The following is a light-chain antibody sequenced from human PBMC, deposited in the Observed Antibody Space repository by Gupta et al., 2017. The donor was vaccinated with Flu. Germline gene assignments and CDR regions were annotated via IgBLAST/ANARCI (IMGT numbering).Light chain of an antibody. J-gene: IGKJ1*01. CDR2: SIS. CDR3: QQFNFYPRT. CDR1: QGPLTY. V-gene: IGKV1-9*01. Sequence: DVQLTQSPSFLSASVGDRVTITCRASQGPLTYLAWYQQKPGTVPAVLIDSISTLRSGVPSRFSGSGSGTEFTLTINSLQPEDFATYYCQQFNFYPRTFGQGTRVAIK.